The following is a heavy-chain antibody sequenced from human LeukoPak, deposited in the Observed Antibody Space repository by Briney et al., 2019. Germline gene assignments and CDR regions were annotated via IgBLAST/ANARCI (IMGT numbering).Heavy chain of an antibody. V-gene: IGHV4-39*01. CDR3: ARGFTMVRGVIVYFDY. J-gene: IGHJ4*02. D-gene: IGHD3-10*01. CDR2: IYDNGST. Sequence: PSETLSLTCTVSGGSISTSTYYWGWIRQPPGKGLEWIGSIYDNGSTYYNPSLKSRVTMSGDTSKNRFSLKLSSVTAADTAVYYCARGFTMVRGVIVYFDYWGQGTLVTVSS. CDR1: GGSISTSTYY.